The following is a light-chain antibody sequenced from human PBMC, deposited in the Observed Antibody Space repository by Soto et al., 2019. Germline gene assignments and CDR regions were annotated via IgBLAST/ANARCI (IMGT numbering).Light chain of an antibody. V-gene: IGKV3-20*01. CDR1: QSIENK. J-gene: IGKJ1*01. CDR2: GAS. CDR3: QQYGSSPRT. Sequence: EIVMTQSPATLSVSPGEGATLSCRASQSIENKLAWYQQRPGQAPRLLIYGASSRATGIPDRFSGSGSGTDFTLTISRLEPEDFAVYYCQQYGSSPRTFGQGTKVDI.